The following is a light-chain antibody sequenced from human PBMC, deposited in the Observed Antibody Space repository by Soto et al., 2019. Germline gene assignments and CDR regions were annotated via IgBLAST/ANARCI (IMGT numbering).Light chain of an antibody. Sequence: QSALTQPASVSGSPGQSITISCTGTSSDIGTYNFVSWYQHHPGKAPKLMIFEVSYRPSGVSNRFSGSKSGNTASLTISGLQAEDEADYYCCSYTSGSTLVVFGGGTKLTVL. CDR2: EVS. CDR1: SSDIGTYNF. V-gene: IGLV2-14*01. J-gene: IGLJ3*02. CDR3: CSYTSGSTLVV.